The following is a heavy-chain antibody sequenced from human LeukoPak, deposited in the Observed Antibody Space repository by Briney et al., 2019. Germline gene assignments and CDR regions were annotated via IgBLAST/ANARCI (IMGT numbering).Heavy chain of an antibody. J-gene: IGHJ4*02. CDR3: ARDNDSRDPPHFDY. CDR2: IIPNSGGT. V-gene: IGHV1-2*02. Sequence: GASVKVSCKASGYTFTGYYMHWVRQAPGQGLEWMGWIIPNSGGTKYAQKFQGRVTMTRDTSISTAYMELSSLRSEDTAVYYCARDNDSRDPPHFDYWGQGTLVTVSS. CDR1: GYTFTGYY. D-gene: IGHD3-16*01.